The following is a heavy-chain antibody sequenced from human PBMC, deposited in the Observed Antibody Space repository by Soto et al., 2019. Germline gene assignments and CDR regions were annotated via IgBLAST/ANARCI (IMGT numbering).Heavy chain of an antibody. J-gene: IGHJ4*02. D-gene: IGHD6-19*01. Sequence: VQLVESGGGVVQPGRSLRLSCAASGFTFSSYGMHWVRQAPGKGLEWVAVIWYDGSNKYYADSVKGRFTISRDNSKNTLYLQMNSLRAEDTAVYYCARGPKPVAGYTKTALDYWGQGTLVTVSS. V-gene: IGHV3-33*01. CDR1: GFTFSSYG. CDR3: ARGPKPVAGYTKTALDY. CDR2: IWYDGSNK.